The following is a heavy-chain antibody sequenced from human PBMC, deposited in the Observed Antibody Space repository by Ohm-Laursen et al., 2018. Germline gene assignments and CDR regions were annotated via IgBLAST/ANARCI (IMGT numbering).Heavy chain of an antibody. V-gene: IGHV3-21*01. J-gene: IGHJ6*02. CDR2: ISSSSSYI. CDR3: ARGRILAAAYNGMDV. Sequence: SLRLSCTASGFTFSSYSMNWVRQAPGKGLEWVSSISSSSSYIYYADSVKGRFTISRDNAKNSLYLQMNSLRAEDTAVYYCARGRILAAAYNGMDVWGQGTTVTVSS. D-gene: IGHD6-13*01. CDR1: GFTFSSYS.